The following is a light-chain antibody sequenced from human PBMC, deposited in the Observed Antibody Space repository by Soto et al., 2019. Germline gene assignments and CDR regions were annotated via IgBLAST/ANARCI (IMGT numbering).Light chain of an antibody. CDR1: SAINFGAYS. V-gene: IGLV5-37*01. CDR2: YSSDSHK. Sequence: QPVLTQPPSSSASPGESARLTCTLPSAINFGAYSIYWYQQKPGSPPRYLLYYSSDSHKGRGSGVPSRFSGSKDASSNAGILLISGVQSEDEADYYCAGWDDSLYGVVFGGGTKLTVL. CDR3: AGWDDSLYGVV. J-gene: IGLJ2*01.